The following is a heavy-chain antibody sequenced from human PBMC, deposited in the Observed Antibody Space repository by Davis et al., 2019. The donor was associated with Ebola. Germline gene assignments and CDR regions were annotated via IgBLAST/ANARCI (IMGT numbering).Heavy chain of an antibody. V-gene: IGHV1-69*05. D-gene: IGHD4-17*01. J-gene: IGHJ6*02. Sequence: SVKVSCKASGGTFSSYAISWVRQAPGQGLEWMGGIIPIFGTANYAQKFQGRVTMTRDTSTSTVYMELSSLRSEDTAVYYCARALRIEGYYYYGMDVWGQGTTVTVSS. CDR2: IIPIFGTA. CDR3: ARALRIEGYYYYGMDV. CDR1: GGTFSSYA.